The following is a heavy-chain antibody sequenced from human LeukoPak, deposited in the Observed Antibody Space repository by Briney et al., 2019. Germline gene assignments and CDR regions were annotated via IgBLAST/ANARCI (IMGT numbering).Heavy chain of an antibody. D-gene: IGHD6-6*01. Sequence: RGESLRISCKGSGYSFTTYWIGWVRQMPGKGLEWMGIINPGDSDPRYSPSLQGRATISADRSISTAYLQWSSLKASDTAMYYCARHGVGSSWFGFDYWGQGTLVTVSS. CDR1: GYSFTTYW. CDR2: INPGDSDP. CDR3: ARHGVGSSWFGFDY. V-gene: IGHV5-51*01. J-gene: IGHJ4*02.